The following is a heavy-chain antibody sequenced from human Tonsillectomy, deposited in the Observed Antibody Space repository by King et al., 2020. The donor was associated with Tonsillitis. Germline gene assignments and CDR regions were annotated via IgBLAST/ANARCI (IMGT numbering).Heavy chain of an antibody. J-gene: IGHJ2*01. Sequence: VQLQESGPGLVKPSETLSLTCTVSGGPISSYYWSWIRQPPGKGLEWIGYIYYSGSTNYNPSLKSRVTISVDTSKNQFSLKLSSVTAADTAVYYCAREGPHCSSWSPLTWYFDLWGRGTLVTVSS. D-gene: IGHD6-13*01. CDR3: AREGPHCSSWSPLTWYFDL. CDR1: GGPISSYY. CDR2: IYYSGST. V-gene: IGHV4-59*01.